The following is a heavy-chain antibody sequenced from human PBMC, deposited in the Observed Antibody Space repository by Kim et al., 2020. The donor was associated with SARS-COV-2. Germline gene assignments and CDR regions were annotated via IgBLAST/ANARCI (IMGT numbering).Heavy chain of an antibody. CDR1: GGSISSGSYY. D-gene: IGHD4-17*01. V-gene: IGHV4-61*02. CDR2: IYTSGST. J-gene: IGHJ4*02. Sequence: SETLSLTCTVSGGSISSGSYYWSWIRQPAGKGLEWIGRIYTSGSTNYNPSLKSRVTISVDTSKNQFSLKLSSVTAADTAVYYCARGGFYGDLDYWGQGTLVTVSS. CDR3: ARGGFYGDLDY.